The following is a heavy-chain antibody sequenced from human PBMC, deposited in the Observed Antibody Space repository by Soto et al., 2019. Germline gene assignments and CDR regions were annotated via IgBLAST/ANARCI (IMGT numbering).Heavy chain of an antibody. Sequence: QVQLVESGGGVVQPGRSLRLSCAASGFTFSSYGMHWVRQAPGKGLEWVAVIWYDGSNKYYADSVKGRFTISRDNSKNTLYLQMNSLRAEDTAVYYCARSFWSGPNEYGMDVWGQGTTVTVSS. J-gene: IGHJ6*02. V-gene: IGHV3-33*01. D-gene: IGHD3-3*01. CDR3: ARSFWSGPNEYGMDV. CDR2: IWYDGSNK. CDR1: GFTFSSYG.